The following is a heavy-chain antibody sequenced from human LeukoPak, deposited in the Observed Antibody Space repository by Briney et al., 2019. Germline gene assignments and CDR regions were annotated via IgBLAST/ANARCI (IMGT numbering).Heavy chain of an antibody. CDR1: GFTFDDYT. CDR3: ATWLRAGDSSGDAFDI. V-gene: IGHV3-43D*03. J-gene: IGHJ3*02. D-gene: IGHD3-22*01. Sequence: GGSLRLSCAASGFTFDDYTMHWVRQAPGKGLEWVSLISWDGGSTYYADSVKGRFTISRDNSKNSLYLQMNSLRAEDTALYYCATWLRAGDSSGDAFDIWGQGTMVTVSS. CDR2: ISWDGGST.